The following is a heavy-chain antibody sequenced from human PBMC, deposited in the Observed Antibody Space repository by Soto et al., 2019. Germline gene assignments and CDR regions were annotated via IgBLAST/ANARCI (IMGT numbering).Heavy chain of an antibody. V-gene: IGHV3-23*01. CDR1: GFTFNNYA. Sequence: GGSLRLSCAASGFTFNNYAMNWVRQAPGKGLEWVATISATGGSTYYADSVKGRFTISRDNSKNTLYLQMNGLRVEDTAIYYCAKDRLAGNFDYWGQGTQVTVSS. CDR3: AKDRLAGNFDY. CDR2: ISATGGST. J-gene: IGHJ4*02.